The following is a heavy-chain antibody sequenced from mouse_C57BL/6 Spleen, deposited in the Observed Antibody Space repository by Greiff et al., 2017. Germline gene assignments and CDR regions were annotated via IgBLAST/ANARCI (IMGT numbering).Heavy chain of an antibody. CDR3: ADEIYYGNYAIEY. J-gene: IGHJ4*01. V-gene: IGHV6-3*01. CDR2: IRLKSDNYAT. D-gene: IGHD2-1*01. CDR1: GFTFSNYW. Sequence: EVQGVESGGGLVQPGGSMKLSCVASGFTFSNYWMNWVRQSPEKGLEWVAQIRLKSDNYATHYAESVKGRFTISRDDSKSSVYLQMNNLRAEDTVSYYYADEIYYGNYAIEYWGEGASVSVSS.